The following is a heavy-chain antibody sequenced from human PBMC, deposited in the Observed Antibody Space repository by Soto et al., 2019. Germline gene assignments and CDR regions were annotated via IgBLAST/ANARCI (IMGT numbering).Heavy chain of an antibody. D-gene: IGHD5-12*01. CDR3: ATYSGSKRTVHYYYMDV. J-gene: IGHJ6*03. CDR1: GYSFTSYW. V-gene: IGHV5-51*01. CDR2: IYPGDSDT. Sequence: PGESLKISCKGSGYSFTSYWIGWVRQMPGKGLEWMGIIYPGDSDTRYSPSFQGQVTISADKSISTAYLQWSSLKASDTAMYYCATYSGSKRTVHYYYMDVWGKGTTVTVSS.